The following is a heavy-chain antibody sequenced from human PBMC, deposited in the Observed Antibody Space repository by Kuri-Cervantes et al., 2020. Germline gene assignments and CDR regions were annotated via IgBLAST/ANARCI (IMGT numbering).Heavy chain of an antibody. CDR2: INKDGSEK. CDR1: GFTFNNYW. D-gene: IGHD1-26*01. CDR3: ARDPEEWELPIDY. Sequence: GESLKISCAASGFTFNNYWMNWVRQAPGKGLEWVASINKDGSEKKSVDSVKGRFTISRDNAKNSLYLQMNSLRAEDTAVCYCARDPEEWELPIDYWGQGTLVTVSS. V-gene: IGHV3-7*01. J-gene: IGHJ4*02.